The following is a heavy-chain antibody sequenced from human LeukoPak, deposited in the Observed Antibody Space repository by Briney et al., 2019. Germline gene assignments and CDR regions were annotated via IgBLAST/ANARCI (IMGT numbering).Heavy chain of an antibody. V-gene: IGHV4-39*01. CDR2: IYYSGST. J-gene: IGHJ4*02. CDR1: GGSISSSSYY. CDR3: ARVGIQLWLPYFDY. D-gene: IGHD5-18*01. Sequence: PSETLSLTCTVSGGSISSSSYYWGWIRQPPGKGLEWIGSIYYSGSTYYNPSLKSRVTISVDTSKNQFSLKLSSVTAADTAVYYCARVGIQLWLPYFDYWGQGTLVTVSS.